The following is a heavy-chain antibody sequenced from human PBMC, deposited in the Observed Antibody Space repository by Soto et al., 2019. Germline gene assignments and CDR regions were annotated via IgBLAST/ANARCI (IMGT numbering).Heavy chain of an antibody. CDR2: FDPEDGET. D-gene: IGHD6-13*01. J-gene: IGHJ4*02. V-gene: IGHV1-24*01. CDR3: ARPSVDSSSWYGGLDLDC. CDR1: GYTLTELS. Sequence: QVQLVQSGAEVKKPGASVKVSCKVSGYTLTELSMHWVRQAPGKGLEWMGGFDPEDGETSYAQRFQDRVTMTEDTSTHTAYMELSSLTSEDTAVYYCARPSVDSSSWYGGLDLDCWGQGTLVTVSS.